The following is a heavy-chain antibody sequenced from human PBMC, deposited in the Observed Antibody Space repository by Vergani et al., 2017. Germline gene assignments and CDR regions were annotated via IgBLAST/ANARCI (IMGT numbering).Heavy chain of an antibody. D-gene: IGHD2-2*01. Sequence: EVPLVESGGGLVQPGGSLRLSCEVSGFSLSSFWMTWVRQAPGKGLEWVSEISWNGETKNYADSVQGRFIISRDNAKNSLYLQMRTLRPEDTALYYCVRGPLPAIPAMFDSWGQGTLVTVSS. V-gene: IGHV3-20*04. CDR1: GFSLSSFW. CDR3: VRGPLPAIPAMFDS. CDR2: ISWNGETK. J-gene: IGHJ4*02.